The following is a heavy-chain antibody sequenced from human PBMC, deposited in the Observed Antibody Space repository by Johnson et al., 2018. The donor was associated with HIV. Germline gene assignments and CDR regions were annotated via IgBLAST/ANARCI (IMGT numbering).Heavy chain of an antibody. Sequence: EVQLVESGGGLVQPGGSLRLSCAASGFTFSNYWMTWVRQAPGKGPEWVANIKRDGGEEIYGDSVKGRLTISRDNAKNSLYLQMSGLRGEDTAVYYCARDSGEEWLNDAFDIWGQGTMVTVSS. V-gene: IGHV3-7*01. CDR1: GFTFSNYW. CDR3: ARDSGEEWLNDAFDI. CDR2: IKRDGGEE. J-gene: IGHJ3*02. D-gene: IGHD6-19*01.